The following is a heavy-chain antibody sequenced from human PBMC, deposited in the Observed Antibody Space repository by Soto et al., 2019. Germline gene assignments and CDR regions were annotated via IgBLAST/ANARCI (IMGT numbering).Heavy chain of an antibody. D-gene: IGHD6-13*01. CDR1: GGSISSDGYS. Sequence: QLQLQESGSGLVKPSQTLSLTCSVSGGSISSDGYSWRWIRQPPGQGLEWIGYIYHRGSTYYSPSRKRRVTLSVDRAKNQFSLKLSSVTAADTAVYYCASSHAGAHITAAVHWGQGTLVTVSS. CDR3: ASSHAGAHITAAVH. J-gene: IGHJ4*02. CDR2: IYHRGST. V-gene: IGHV4-30-2*01.